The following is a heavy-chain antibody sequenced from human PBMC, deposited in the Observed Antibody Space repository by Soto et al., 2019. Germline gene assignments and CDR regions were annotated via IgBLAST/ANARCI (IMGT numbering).Heavy chain of an antibody. CDR2: INPNSGST. V-gene: IGHV1-46*01. D-gene: IGHD3-22*01. J-gene: IGHJ4*02. CDR1: GYTFTGNS. CDR3: AREFYYYDSSGRQYYFDY. Sequence: ASVKVSCKASGYTFTGNSIHWVQQAHGQGLEWMGIINPNSGSTSYPQKFQGRVTMTRDTSTSTVYMELSSLRSEDTAVYYCAREFYYYDSSGRQYYFDYWGQGTLVTGSS.